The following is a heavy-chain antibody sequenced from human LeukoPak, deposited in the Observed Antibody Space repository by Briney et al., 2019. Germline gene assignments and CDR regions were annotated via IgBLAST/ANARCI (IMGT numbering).Heavy chain of an antibody. V-gene: IGHV1-69*02. Sequence: ASVKVSCKASGGTFSSYTISWVRQAPGQGLEWMGRIIPILGIANYAQKFQGRVTITADKSTSTAHMELSSLRSEDTAVYYCARARDYGGNYHNYHYYGMDVWGQGTTVTVSS. CDR2: IIPILGIA. D-gene: IGHD4-23*01. J-gene: IGHJ6*02. CDR1: GGTFSSYT. CDR3: ARARDYGGNYHNYHYYGMDV.